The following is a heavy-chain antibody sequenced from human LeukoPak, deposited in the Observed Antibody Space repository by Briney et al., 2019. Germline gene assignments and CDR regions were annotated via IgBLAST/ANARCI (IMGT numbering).Heavy chain of an antibody. CDR1: GGSNSSGGYY. CDR3: AREAHDYGDYDGSRYFDY. J-gene: IGHJ4*02. D-gene: IGHD4-17*01. Sequence: SQTLSLTCTVSGGSNSSGGYYWSWIRQHPGKGLEWIGYIYYSGSTYYNPSLKSRVTISVDTSKNQFSLKLSAVTAADTAVYYCAREAHDYGDYDGSRYFDYWGQGTLVTVSS. CDR2: IYYSGST. V-gene: IGHV4-31*03.